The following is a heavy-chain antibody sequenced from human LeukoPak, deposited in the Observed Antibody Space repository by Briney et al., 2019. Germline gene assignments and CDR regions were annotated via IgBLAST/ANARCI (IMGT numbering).Heavy chain of an antibody. CDR2: IKQDGSEK. CDR3: ARDSRGYSYGYLGFTFDY. D-gene: IGHD5-18*01. CDR1: GFTFSSYW. Sequence: GGSLRLSCAASGFTFSSYWMSWVRQAPGKGLEWVANIKQDGSEKYYMDSVKGRFTISRDNAKNSLYLQMNSLRAEDTAVYYCARDSRGYSYGYLGFTFDYWGQGTLVTVSS. J-gene: IGHJ4*02. V-gene: IGHV3-7*01.